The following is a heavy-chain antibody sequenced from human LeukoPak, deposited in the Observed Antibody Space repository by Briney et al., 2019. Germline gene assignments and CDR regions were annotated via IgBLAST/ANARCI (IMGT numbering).Heavy chain of an antibody. D-gene: IGHD6-13*01. CDR3: VKTGGYSNSWYEY. Sequence: GGSLRLSCAASGFTFSSYAMSWVRQAPGKGLEWVSGIRGDGGSTYYADSVKGRFTISRDNSKNTLYLQMNSLRAEDTAIYHCVKTGGYSNSWYEYWGQGTLVIVSS. CDR2: IRGDGGST. CDR1: GFTFSSYA. J-gene: IGHJ4*02. V-gene: IGHV3-23*01.